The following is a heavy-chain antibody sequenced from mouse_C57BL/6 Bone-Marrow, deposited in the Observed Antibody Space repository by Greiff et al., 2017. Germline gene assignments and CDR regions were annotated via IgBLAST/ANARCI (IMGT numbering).Heavy chain of an antibody. V-gene: IGHV3-6*01. D-gene: IGHD2-3*01. CDR2: ISYDGSN. J-gene: IGHJ1*03. CDR1: GYSITSGYY. CDR3: ARGDGYYWYFDV. Sequence: EVQLQQSGPGLVKPSQSLSLTCSVTGYSITSGYYWNWIRQFPGNTLEWMGYISYDGSNNYNPSLKNRISITRDTSKNQFFLKLNSVTTEDTATYYCARGDGYYWYFDVWGTGTTVTVSS.